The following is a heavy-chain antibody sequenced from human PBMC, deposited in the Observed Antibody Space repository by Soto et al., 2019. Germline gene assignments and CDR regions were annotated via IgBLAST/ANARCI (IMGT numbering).Heavy chain of an antibody. CDR2: INSDGSST. Sequence: GGSLRLSCAASGFTFSSYWMHCVRQAPGKGLVWVSRINSDGSSTSYADSVKGRFTISRDNAKNTLYLQMNSLRAEDTAVYYCARDQYYDILTGSLQYYYYGMDVWGQGTTVTVSS. CDR3: ARDQYYDILTGSLQYYYYGMDV. V-gene: IGHV3-74*01. D-gene: IGHD3-9*01. CDR1: GFTFSSYW. J-gene: IGHJ6*02.